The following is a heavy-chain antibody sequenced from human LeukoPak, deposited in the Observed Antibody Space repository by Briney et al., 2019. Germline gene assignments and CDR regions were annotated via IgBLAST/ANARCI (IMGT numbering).Heavy chain of an antibody. CDR2: INHSGST. Sequence: SETLSLTCAVYGGSFSGYYWSWIRQPPGKGLEWIGEINHSGSTNYNPSLRSRVTISIDTSKNQFSLKLSSVTAADTAFYYCARHVTFSSGWFYFDSWGQGTPVTVSS. J-gene: IGHJ4*02. V-gene: IGHV4-34*01. D-gene: IGHD3-22*01. CDR1: GGSFSGYY. CDR3: ARHVTFSSGWFYFDS.